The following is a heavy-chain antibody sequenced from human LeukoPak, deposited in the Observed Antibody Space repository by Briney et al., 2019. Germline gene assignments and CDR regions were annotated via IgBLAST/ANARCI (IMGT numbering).Heavy chain of an antibody. D-gene: IGHD3-22*01. CDR1: GGSFSGYY. CDR2: INHSGST. CDR3: ARVPLYYYDSSGYPHDAFDI. Sequence: SETLSLTCAVYGGSFSGYYWSWIRQPPGKGLEWIGEINHSGSTNYNPSLKSRVTISVDTSKNQFSLKLSSVTAADTAVYYCARVPLYYYDSSGYPHDAFDIWGQGTMVTVSS. V-gene: IGHV4-34*01. J-gene: IGHJ3*02.